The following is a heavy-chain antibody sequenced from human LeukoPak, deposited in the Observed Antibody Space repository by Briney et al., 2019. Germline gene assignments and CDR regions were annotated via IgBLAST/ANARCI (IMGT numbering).Heavy chain of an antibody. CDR2: IYYSGST. V-gene: IGHV4-31*03. D-gene: IGHD3-10*01. CDR1: GGSISSGGYY. J-gene: IGHJ4*02. CDR3: ARDHPYYYGSGSSESYFDY. Sequence: SQTLSLTCTVSGGSISSGGYYWSWFRQHPGKGLEWIGYIYYSGSTYYNPSLKSRVTISVDTSKNQFSLKLSSVTAADTAVYYCARDHPYYYGSGSSESYFDYWGQGTLVTVSS.